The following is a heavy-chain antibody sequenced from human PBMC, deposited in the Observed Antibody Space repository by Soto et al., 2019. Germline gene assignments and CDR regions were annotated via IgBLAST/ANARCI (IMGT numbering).Heavy chain of an antibody. CDR1: GAPITIKY. Sequence: SESLSLTCTVSGAPITIKYWSWIRQAPGKGLEWIGYIYYSGSTTYNPSLKSRVTMSADTSKDQFSLKLNSVTAADTSVYYCAGDAGGHYDHWGPGILVTVSS. J-gene: IGHJ4*02. V-gene: IGHV4-59*01. CDR2: IYYSGST. CDR3: AGDAGGHYDH. D-gene: IGHD2-21*01.